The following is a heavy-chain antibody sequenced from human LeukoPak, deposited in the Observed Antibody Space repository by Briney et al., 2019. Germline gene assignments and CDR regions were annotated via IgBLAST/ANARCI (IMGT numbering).Heavy chain of an antibody. V-gene: IGHV4-34*01. D-gene: IGHD3-3*01. CDR1: GGSFSGYY. CDR3: ARHVGGSRYYDFWSGYYTDF. Sequence: SETLSLTCAVYGGSFSGYYWSWIRQPPGKGLEWIGEINHSGSTNYNPSLKSRVTISVDTSKNQFSLTLSSVTAADTAVYYCARHVGGSRYYDFWSGYYTDFWGQGTLVTVSS. CDR2: INHSGST. J-gene: IGHJ4*02.